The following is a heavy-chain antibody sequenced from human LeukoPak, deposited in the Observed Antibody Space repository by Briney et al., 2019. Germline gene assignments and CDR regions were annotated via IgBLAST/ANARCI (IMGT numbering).Heavy chain of an antibody. D-gene: IGHD2-2*01. CDR1: GYTFTTYY. V-gene: IGHV1-46*01. CDR3: AREIVVVPAAMGFDP. Sequence: ASVKVSCKASGYTFTTYYIHWVRQAPGQGLEWMGVINPSGGSTSFAQKFQARLTMTRDTSTSTIYMELSGLRSEDTAVYYCAREIVVVPAAMGFDPWGQGTLVTVSS. J-gene: IGHJ5*02. CDR2: INPSGGST.